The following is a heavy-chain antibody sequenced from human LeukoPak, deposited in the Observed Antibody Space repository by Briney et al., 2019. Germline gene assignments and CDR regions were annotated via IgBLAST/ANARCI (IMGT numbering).Heavy chain of an antibody. D-gene: IGHD2/OR15-2a*01. CDR1: GGSISSSSYY. J-gene: IGHJ4*02. Sequence: SETLSLTCTVSGGSISSSSYYWGWIRQPPGKGLEWIGSIYYSGSTYYNPSLKSRVTISVDTSKNQFSLKLSSVTAADTAVYYCARRGSDSFHFDYWGQGTLVTVSS. CDR2: IYYSGST. CDR3: ARRGSDSFHFDY. V-gene: IGHV4-39*01.